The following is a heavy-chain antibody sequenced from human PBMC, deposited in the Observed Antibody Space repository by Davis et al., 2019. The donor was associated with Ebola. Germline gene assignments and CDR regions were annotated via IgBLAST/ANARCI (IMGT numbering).Heavy chain of an antibody. Sequence: GESLKISCAASGFTFSTYSMTWVRQAPGKGLEWVAVISYDGSNKYYADSVKGRFTISRDNSKNTLYLQMNSLRAEDTAVYYCAKVDVGYWGQGTLVTVSS. CDR2: ISYDGSNK. V-gene: IGHV3-30*18. CDR1: GFTFSTYS. CDR3: AKVDVGY. J-gene: IGHJ4*02. D-gene: IGHD1-26*01.